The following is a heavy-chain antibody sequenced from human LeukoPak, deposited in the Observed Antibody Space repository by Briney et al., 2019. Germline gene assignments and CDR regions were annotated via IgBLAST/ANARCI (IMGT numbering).Heavy chain of an antibody. J-gene: IGHJ3*02. D-gene: IGHD3-10*01. CDR3: AKDYYGSGSYGAFDI. Sequence: LPGRSLRLSCAASGFIFSSYGMHWVRQAPGKGLEWVAVISYDGSNEYYADSVKGRFTISRDNSKNTLFLQMSSLRAEDTAVYYCAKDYYGSGSYGAFDIWGQGTMVNVSS. CDR1: GFIFSSYG. V-gene: IGHV3-30*18. CDR2: ISYDGSNE.